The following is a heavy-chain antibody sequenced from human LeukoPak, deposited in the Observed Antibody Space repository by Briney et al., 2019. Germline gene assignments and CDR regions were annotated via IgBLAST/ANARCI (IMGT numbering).Heavy chain of an antibody. Sequence: GASVKVSCKASGYTFTSYYMHWVRQAPGQGLEWMGIINPSGGSTSYAQKFQGRVTMTRDTSTSTVYMELSSLRSEDTAVYYCAREGGYCSGGSCYPENNLDYWGQGTLVTVSS. CDR3: AREGGYCSGGSCYPENNLDY. V-gene: IGHV1-46*01. CDR2: INPSGGST. D-gene: IGHD2-15*01. J-gene: IGHJ4*02. CDR1: GYTFTSYY.